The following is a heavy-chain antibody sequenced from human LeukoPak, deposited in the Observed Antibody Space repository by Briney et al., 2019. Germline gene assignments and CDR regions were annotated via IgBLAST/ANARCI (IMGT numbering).Heavy chain of an antibody. J-gene: IGHJ4*02. CDR3: ARCYASGSYGMDY. V-gene: IGHV3-21*01. CDR1: GFTFSSYS. Sequence: GGSLRLSCAASGFTFSSYSMNWVRQAPGKGLQWVSSISSTSKYIYYADSVKGRFTVSRDNAKNSLSLQMNSLGAEDTAVYYCARCYASGSYGMDYWGQGTVVTVSS. D-gene: IGHD3-10*01. CDR2: ISSTSKYI.